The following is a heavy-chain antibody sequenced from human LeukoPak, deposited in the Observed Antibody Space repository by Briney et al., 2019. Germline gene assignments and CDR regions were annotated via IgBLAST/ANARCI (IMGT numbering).Heavy chain of an antibody. J-gene: IGHJ6*02. V-gene: IGHV3-23*01. CDR2: ISASGGST. D-gene: IGHD5-18*01. Sequence: PGGSLRLSCAASGFTFNSNGMSWVRQAPGKGLEWVSVISASGGSTYYADSVKGRFTISRDNSKNTLYLQINSLRAEDTAVYYCARDIDFGTQLWFDGIAVTTPYGMDVWGQGTTVTVSS. CDR3: ARDIDFGTQLWFDGIAVTTPYGMDV. CDR1: GFTFNSNG.